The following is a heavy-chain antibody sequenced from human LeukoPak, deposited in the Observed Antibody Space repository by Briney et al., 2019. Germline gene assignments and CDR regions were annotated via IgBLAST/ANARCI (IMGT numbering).Heavy chain of an antibody. J-gene: IGHJ3*02. CDR2: INHSGST. CDR3: ARANQQLDAFDI. CDR1: GGSFSGYY. Sequence: SETLSLTCAVYGGSFSGYYWSWIRQPPGKGLEWIGEINHSGSTNYNPSLKSRVTISVDTSKNQFSLTLSSVTAADTAVYYCARANQQLDAFDIWGQGTMVTVSS. D-gene: IGHD6-13*01. V-gene: IGHV4-34*01.